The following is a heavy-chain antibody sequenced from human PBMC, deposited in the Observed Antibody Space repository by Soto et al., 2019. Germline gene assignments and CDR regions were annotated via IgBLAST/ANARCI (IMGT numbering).Heavy chain of an antibody. CDR3: ARDPNIVATMGSIYYYYGMDV. D-gene: IGHD5-12*01. V-gene: IGHV3-7*01. CDR2: IKQDGSEK. J-gene: IGHJ6*02. Sequence: EVQLVESGGGLVQPGGSLRLSCAASGFTFSSYWMSWVRQAPGKGLEWVANIKQDGSEKYYVDSVKGRFTISRDNAKNSLYLQTNSLRAEDTAVYYCARDPNIVATMGSIYYYYGMDVWGQGTTVTVSS. CDR1: GFTFSSYW.